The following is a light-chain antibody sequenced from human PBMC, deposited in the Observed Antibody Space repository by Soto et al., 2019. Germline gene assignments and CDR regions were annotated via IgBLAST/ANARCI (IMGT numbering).Light chain of an antibody. J-gene: IGKJ2*01. CDR3: QQYKNWPPEYT. Sequence: ERVMTQSPATLSVSPGERVTLFCRASQSVNSRLAWYQQKPAQAPKLLIYDASTRATGIPARFSGSGSGTEFTLTISSLQSEDFAVYYCQQYKNWPPEYTFGQGTKLEIK. V-gene: IGKV3-15*01. CDR2: DAS. CDR1: QSVNSR.